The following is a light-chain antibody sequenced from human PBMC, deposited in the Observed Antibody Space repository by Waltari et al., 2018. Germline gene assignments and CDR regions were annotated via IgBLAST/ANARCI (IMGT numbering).Light chain of an antibody. Sequence: DVVLTQSPLSLHVTLGQSASISFKSSQSFVYTDQVTLLNWYQQRPGQSPRRLIYKVSNRASGVPDRFSGSGSGTDFTLKISRVEAEDAGTYYCMQNSYWPYTFGQGTKLEI. CDR1: QSFVYTDQVTL. CDR2: KVS. V-gene: IGKV2-30*01. J-gene: IGKJ2*01. CDR3: MQNSYWPYT.